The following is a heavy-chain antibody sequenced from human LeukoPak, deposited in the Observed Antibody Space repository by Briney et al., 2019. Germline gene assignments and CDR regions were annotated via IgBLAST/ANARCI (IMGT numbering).Heavy chain of an antibody. J-gene: IGHJ3*02. CDR2: ISGSGGST. D-gene: IGHD3-3*01. CDR3: AKNGYYDFWSGYYFRDDDAFDI. Sequence: GGSLRLSCAASGFTFSSYAMSWVRQAPGKGLEWVSAISGSGGSTYYADSVKGRFTISRDNSKNTLYLQMNSLRAEDTAVYYCAKNGYYDFWSGYYFRDDDAFDIWGQGTMVTVSS. CDR1: GFTFSSYA. V-gene: IGHV3-23*01.